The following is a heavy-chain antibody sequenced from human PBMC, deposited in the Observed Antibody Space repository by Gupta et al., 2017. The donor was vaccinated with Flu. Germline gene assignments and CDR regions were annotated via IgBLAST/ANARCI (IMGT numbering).Heavy chain of an antibody. D-gene: IGHD1-1*01. CDR2: IYYSGNT. CDR3: ATLGGRNNWDAEDEGYFAS. J-gene: IGHJ4*02. Sequence: QLQLQESGPGLVKPSETLSLTCTVSGAPISSGTYYWGWVRQPPGKGLEWIATIYYSGNTYSNPSLKSRVTMSVDTSKNQFYLTLSSVTAADTAVYYCATLGGRNNWDAEDEGYFASWGQGSLVSVSS. CDR1: GAPISSGTYY. V-gene: IGHV4-39*01.